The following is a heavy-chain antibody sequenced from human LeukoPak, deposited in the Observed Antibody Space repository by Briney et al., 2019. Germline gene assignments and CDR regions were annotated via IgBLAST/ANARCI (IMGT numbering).Heavy chain of an antibody. CDR3: AKGVRITMVRGAFDI. V-gene: IGHV1-2*02. Sequence: ASVKVSCKASGYTFTGYYMHWVRQAPGQGLEWMGWINPNSGGTNYAQKFHGRVTMTRDTSISTAYMALSRLRSDDTAVYYCAKGVRITMVRGAFDIWGQGTMVTVSS. CDR1: GYTFTGYY. J-gene: IGHJ3*02. CDR2: INPNSGGT. D-gene: IGHD3-10*01.